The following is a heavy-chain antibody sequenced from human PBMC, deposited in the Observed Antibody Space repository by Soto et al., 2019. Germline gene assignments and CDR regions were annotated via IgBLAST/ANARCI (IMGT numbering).Heavy chain of an antibody. V-gene: IGHV3-48*01. CDR2: ISGSSTI. CDR3: ARVGLGLFGMDV. CDR1: GFTFSSYS. D-gene: IGHD3-16*01. J-gene: IGHJ6*02. Sequence: EVQLVESGGGLVQPGGSLRVSCAASGFTFSSYSINWVRQAPGKGLEWVSYISGSSTIYYADSVKGRFTISRDNAKNSLYLQMNSLRGEDTAVYYCARVGLGLFGMDVWGQGTTVTVSS.